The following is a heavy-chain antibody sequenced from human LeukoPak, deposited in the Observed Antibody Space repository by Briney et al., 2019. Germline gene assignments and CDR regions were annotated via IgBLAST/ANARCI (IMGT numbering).Heavy chain of an antibody. CDR3: AKLSSYDSSGYYSQFDY. CDR1: GFTFSSYA. J-gene: IGHJ4*02. D-gene: IGHD3-22*01. CDR2: ISGSGGST. V-gene: IGHV3-23*01. Sequence: TGGSLRLSCAASGFTFSSYAMSWVRQAPGKGLEWVSAISGSGGSTYYADSVKGRFTISRDNSKNTLYLQMNSLRAEDTAVYYCAKLSSYDSSGYYSQFDYWGQGTLVTVSS.